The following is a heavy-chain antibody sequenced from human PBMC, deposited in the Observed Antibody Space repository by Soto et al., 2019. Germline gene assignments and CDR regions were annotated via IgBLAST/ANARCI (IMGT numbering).Heavy chain of an antibody. V-gene: IGHV4-59*12. CDR3: ARGIGLLWFAEFQRFDP. J-gene: IGHJ5*02. CDR2: IYYNGST. D-gene: IGHD3-10*01. CDR1: RGSITDYY. Sequence: SETLSLTCTVSRGSITDYYWSWIRQPPGKGLEWIGYIYYNGSTNYNPSLKSRLTISVDTSKNQFSLKLSSLAAADTAVYFCARGIGLLWFAEFQRFDPWGRGTLVTVSS.